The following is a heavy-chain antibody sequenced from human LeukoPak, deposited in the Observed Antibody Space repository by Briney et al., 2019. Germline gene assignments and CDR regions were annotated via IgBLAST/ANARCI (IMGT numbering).Heavy chain of an antibody. CDR3: ARDCSGGSCSFDY. CDR1: GYTFTSYG. D-gene: IGHD2-15*01. CDR2: IIPIFGTA. V-gene: IGHV1-69*13. Sequence: GASVKVSCKASGYTFTSYGISWVRQAPGQGLEWMGEIIPIFGTANYAQKFQGRVTITADESTSTAYMELSSLRSEDTAVYYCARDCSGGSCSFDYWGQGTLVTVSS. J-gene: IGHJ4*02.